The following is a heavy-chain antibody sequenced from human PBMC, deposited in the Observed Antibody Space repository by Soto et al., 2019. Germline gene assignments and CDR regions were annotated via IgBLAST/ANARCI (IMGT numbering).Heavy chain of an antibody. Sequence: GESLKISCNGSGYSFTTYWIGWVRQMPGKGLEWMGIIYLGDSDTRYNPSFQGQVTISADKSISTAFLQWSSLKASDTAMYYCARHPVSGDYAGFVVWGQGTTVTVSS. CDR1: GYSFTTYW. CDR2: IYLGDSDT. J-gene: IGHJ6*02. CDR3: ARHPVSGDYAGFVV. V-gene: IGHV5-51*01. D-gene: IGHD4-17*01.